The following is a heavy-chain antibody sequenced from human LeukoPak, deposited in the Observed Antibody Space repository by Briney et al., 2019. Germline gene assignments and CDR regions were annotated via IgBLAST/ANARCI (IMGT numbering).Heavy chain of an antibody. CDR1: GGSISSGGYS. D-gene: IGHD3-22*01. J-gene: IGHJ3*02. CDR2: IYHSGST. V-gene: IGHV4-30-2*01. CDR3: ARGDFYYDSSGHRNDAFDI. Sequence: PSETLSLTCAVSGGSISSGGYSWSWIRQPPGKGLEWIGYIYHSGSTYYNPSLKSRVTIPVDRSKNQFSLKLSSVTAADTAVYYCARGDFYYDSSGHRNDAFDIWGQGTMVTVS.